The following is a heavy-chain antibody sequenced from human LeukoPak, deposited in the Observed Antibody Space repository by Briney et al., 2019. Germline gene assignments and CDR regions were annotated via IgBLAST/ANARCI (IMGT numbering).Heavy chain of an antibody. CDR3: AGVKDSMVRGAYYYYMDV. V-gene: IGHV3-48*03. CDR1: GFTFSSYE. Sequence: TWGSLRLSCAASGFTFSSYEMNWVRQAPGKGLEWLSYISRSGSTIYYADSVKGRFTISRDNAKNSLYLQMNSLRAEDTALYYCAGVKDSMVRGAYYYYMDVWGKGTTVTISS. J-gene: IGHJ6*03. CDR2: ISRSGSTI. D-gene: IGHD3-10*01.